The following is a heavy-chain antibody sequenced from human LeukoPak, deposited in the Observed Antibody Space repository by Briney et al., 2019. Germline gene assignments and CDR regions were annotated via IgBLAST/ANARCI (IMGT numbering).Heavy chain of an antibody. Sequence: GRSLRLSCAASGFTFSDYGIHWVRQAPGKGLEWVAVISYDGSKEYYADSVEGRFTISRDNSKSSVYLQMNTLRDEDTAVYYCTRDRSTWLFDYWGQGTVVTVAS. CDR3: TRDRSTWLFDY. CDR2: ISYDGSKE. CDR1: GFTFSDYG. V-gene: IGHV3-30*03. D-gene: IGHD6-13*01. J-gene: IGHJ4*02.